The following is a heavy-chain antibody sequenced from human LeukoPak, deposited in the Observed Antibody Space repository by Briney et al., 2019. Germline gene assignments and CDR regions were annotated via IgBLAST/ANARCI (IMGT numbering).Heavy chain of an antibody. CDR3: ARDLLVPEAIFDGMDV. Sequence: GGSLRLSYAASGFTFSSYWMSWVRQAPGKGLEWVANIKQDGSEKYYVDSVKGRFTISRDNAKNSLYLQMNSLRAEDTAVYYCARDLLVPEAIFDGMDVWGQGTTVTVSS. V-gene: IGHV3-7*01. CDR2: IKQDGSEK. D-gene: IGHD3-3*01. J-gene: IGHJ6*02. CDR1: GFTFSSYW.